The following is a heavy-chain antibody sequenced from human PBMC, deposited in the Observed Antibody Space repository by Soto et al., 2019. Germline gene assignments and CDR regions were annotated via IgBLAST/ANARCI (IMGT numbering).Heavy chain of an antibody. CDR3: ARACGGDCYSAGNYFDY. CDR1: GYSISSGYY. Sequence: KPSETLSLTCAVSGYSISSGYYWGWIRQPPGKGLEWIGSIYHSGSTYYNPSLKSRVTISVDTSKNQFSLRLSSVTAADTAVYYCARACGGDCYSAGNYFDYWGQGTLVTVS. D-gene: IGHD2-21*02. CDR2: IYHSGST. J-gene: IGHJ4*02. V-gene: IGHV4-38-2*01.